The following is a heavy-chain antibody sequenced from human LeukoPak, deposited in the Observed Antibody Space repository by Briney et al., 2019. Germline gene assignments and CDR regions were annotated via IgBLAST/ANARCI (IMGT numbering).Heavy chain of an antibody. Sequence: GGSLSLSCAPSGLTFSSYGMHWVRQAPGKGLEWVAVISYDGSNKYYADSVKGRFTISRDNSKNTLYLQMNSLRAEDTAVYYCAKDFYGMDVWGQGTAVTVSS. V-gene: IGHV3-30*18. CDR3: AKDFYGMDV. CDR1: GLTFSSYG. J-gene: IGHJ6*02. CDR2: ISYDGSNK.